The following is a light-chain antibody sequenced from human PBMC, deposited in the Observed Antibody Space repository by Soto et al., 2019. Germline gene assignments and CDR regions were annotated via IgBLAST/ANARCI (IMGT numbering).Light chain of an antibody. J-gene: IGLJ1*01. CDR2: EVT. CDR1: GSDVGGYNY. Sequence: QSVLTQPPSASGSPGQSVTISCTGTGSDVGGYNYVAWFQQHPGKAPKLMIYEVTKRPSGVPDRFSGSKSGNTASLTVSGLQAEDEADYYCSSYAGSSTYVFGTGTKLTVL. V-gene: IGLV2-8*01. CDR3: SSYAGSSTYV.